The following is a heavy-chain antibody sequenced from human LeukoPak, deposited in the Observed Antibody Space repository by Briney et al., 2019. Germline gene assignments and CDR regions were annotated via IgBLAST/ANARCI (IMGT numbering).Heavy chain of an antibody. J-gene: IGHJ6*03. CDR2: ISSSSSYI. Sequence: GGSLRLSCAASGFTFSSYSMNWVRQAPGKGLEWVSSISSSSSYIYYADSVKGRFTISRDNAKNSQYLQMNSLRAEDTAVYYSARHAASPYDFWSGYYTDYYYYMDVWGKGTTVTVSS. CDR3: ARHAASPYDFWSGYYTDYYYYMDV. V-gene: IGHV3-21*01. D-gene: IGHD3-3*01. CDR1: GFTFSSYS.